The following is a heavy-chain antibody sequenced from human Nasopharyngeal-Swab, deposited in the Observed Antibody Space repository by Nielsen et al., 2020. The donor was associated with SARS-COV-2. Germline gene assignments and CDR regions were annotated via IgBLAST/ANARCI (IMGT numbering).Heavy chain of an antibody. Sequence: GESLKISCAASGFTFSSYGMHWVRQASGKGLEWVAVIWYDGSNKYYADSVKGRFTISRDNSKNTLYLQMNSLRAEDTAVYYCARGQESYSSSWLNWYFDLWGRGTLVTVSS. CDR3: ARGQESYSSSWLNWYFDL. CDR1: GFTFSSYG. J-gene: IGHJ2*01. CDR2: IWYDGSNK. D-gene: IGHD6-13*01. V-gene: IGHV3-33*01.